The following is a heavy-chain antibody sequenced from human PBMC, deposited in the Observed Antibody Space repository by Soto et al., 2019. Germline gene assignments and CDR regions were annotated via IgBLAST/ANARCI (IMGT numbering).Heavy chain of an antibody. D-gene: IGHD2-15*01. CDR2: ISNDGSNK. J-gene: IGHJ6*04. CDR3: ARDDVLCDGGRCYGIPLDV. Sequence: GGSLRLSCAASGFTFSSYRMHWVRQAPEKGLDWEPLISNDGSNKYYAVSGKGRFTISRDNSKNTLYLQMNSLRVEDTAVYYCARDDVLCDGGRCYGIPLDVWGKGTTVTVSS. CDR1: GFTFSSYR. V-gene: IGHV3-30*03.